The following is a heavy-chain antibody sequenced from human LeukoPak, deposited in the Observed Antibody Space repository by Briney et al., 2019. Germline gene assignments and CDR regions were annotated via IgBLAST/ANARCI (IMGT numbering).Heavy chain of an antibody. J-gene: IGHJ4*02. CDR3: ARQDGDLDY. D-gene: IGHD4-17*01. CDR1: GDTFTGYY. Sequence: GASVKVSCKASGDTFTGYYIYWVRQAPGQGLEWMGWINPNRDDTSYAQKFQGRVTMTRDTSSSTAYMELSRLRSDDTAVYYCARQDGDLDYWGQGTLVTVSS. CDR2: INPNRDDT. V-gene: IGHV1-2*02.